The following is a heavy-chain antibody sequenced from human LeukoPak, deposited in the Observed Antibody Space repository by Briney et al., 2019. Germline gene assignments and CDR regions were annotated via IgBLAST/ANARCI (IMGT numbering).Heavy chain of an antibody. CDR1: GFTFSSYS. V-gene: IGHV3-23*01. CDR3: AKHFCTGLDCSLFDS. D-gene: IGHD3/OR15-3a*01. Sequence: GGSLRLSCAASGFTFSSYSMNWVRQAPGKGLEWISGIRSAVETTHYADSVKGRFIISRDNSKNALSLQLNSLRPEDTALYYCAKHFCTGLDCSLFDSWGQGTLVTVSS. CDR2: IRSAVETT. J-gene: IGHJ4*02.